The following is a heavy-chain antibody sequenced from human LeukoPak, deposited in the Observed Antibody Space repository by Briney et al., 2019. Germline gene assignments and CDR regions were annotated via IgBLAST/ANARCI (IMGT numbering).Heavy chain of an antibody. CDR2: IIPIFGTA. D-gene: IGHD2-2*02. CDR3: ARHVVVPAAITEPRYYFDY. V-gene: IGHV1-69*05. CDR1: GGTFSSYA. Sequence: SVKVSCKASGGTFSSYAISWVRQAPGQGLEWMGGIIPIFGTANYAQKFQGRVTITTDESTSTAYMELSSLRSEDTAVYYCARHVVVPAAITEPRYYFDYWGQGTLVTVSS. J-gene: IGHJ4*02.